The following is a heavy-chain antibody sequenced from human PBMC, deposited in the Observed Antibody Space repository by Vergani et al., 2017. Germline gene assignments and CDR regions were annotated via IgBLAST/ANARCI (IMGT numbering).Heavy chain of an antibody. V-gene: IGHV3-23*01. CDR2: ISGSGSSP. J-gene: IGHJ4*02. CDR3: AKDYDSSGYYYFDY. CDR1: GFTFSSYA. D-gene: IGHD3-22*01. Sequence: EVQLLESGGGLVQPGGSLRLSCAASGFTFSSYAMTWVRQAPGKGLEWVSAISGSGSSPYYVDSVKGRFTISRDNSKNTLYLQMNSLRAEDTAVYYCAKDYDSSGYYYFDYWGQGTLVTVSS.